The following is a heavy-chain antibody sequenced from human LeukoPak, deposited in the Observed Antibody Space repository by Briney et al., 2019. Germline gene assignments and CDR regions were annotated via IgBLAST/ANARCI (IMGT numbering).Heavy chain of an antibody. CDR3: VRERAFFGENY. V-gene: IGHV4-39*02. D-gene: IGHD3-10*01. Sequence: SETLSLTCTVSGDSIITSRYYWAWLRQPPGKGLEWIGSISYSGSTNYDPPLKSRVTISVDTSKNQFSLQLSSVTAADTAFYCCVRERAFFGENYWGQGTLVTVSS. CDR2: ISYSGST. CDR1: GDSIITSRYY. J-gene: IGHJ4*02.